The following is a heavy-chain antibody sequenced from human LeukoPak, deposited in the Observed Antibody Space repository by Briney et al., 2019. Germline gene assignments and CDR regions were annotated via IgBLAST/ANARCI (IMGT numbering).Heavy chain of an antibody. D-gene: IGHD3-3*01. CDR1: GYSISSGSY. J-gene: IGHJ4*02. Sequence: TSETLSLTCTVSGYSISSGSYWGWIRQPPGKGLEWIGSIHHSRSIYNNPSLKSRVTISVDTSKSQFSLKLSSVTAADTAVYYCARAFGVVIYFDYWGQGTLVTVSS. V-gene: IGHV4-38-2*02. CDR3: ARAFGVVIYFDY. CDR2: IHHSRSI.